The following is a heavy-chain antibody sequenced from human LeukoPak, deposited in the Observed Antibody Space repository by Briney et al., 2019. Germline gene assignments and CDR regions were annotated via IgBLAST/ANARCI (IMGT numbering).Heavy chain of an antibody. D-gene: IGHD2-15*01. J-gene: IGHJ6*03. V-gene: IGHV4-4*07. CDR3: ARCALDCSGGSCTFGYHYYMDV. CDR2: IYPSGNA. Sequence: SETLSLTCSISGGSFTTHFWSWVRQPAGKGLEWIGRIYPSGNANYNPSLKSRLNLSVDTSKNQFSLKLSSVTAADTAVYYCARCALDCSGGSCTFGYHYYMDVWGKGTTVTISS. CDR1: GGSFTTHF.